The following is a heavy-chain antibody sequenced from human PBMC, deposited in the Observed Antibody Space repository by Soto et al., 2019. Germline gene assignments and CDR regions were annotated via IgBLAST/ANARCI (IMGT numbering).Heavy chain of an antibody. D-gene: IGHD2-2*01. Sequence: QVQLVQSGAEVKKPGASVKVSCKASGYTFTSHDINWMRQTTGQGLEWMGWMNPNSGPTNYAQKFQGRVSMTRDTSISTAYMELTNLRSEDTAIYYCASDMSTTWGQGTLVTVSS. V-gene: IGHV1-8*01. CDR1: GYTFTSHD. CDR3: ASDMSTT. J-gene: IGHJ5*02. CDR2: MNPNSGPT.